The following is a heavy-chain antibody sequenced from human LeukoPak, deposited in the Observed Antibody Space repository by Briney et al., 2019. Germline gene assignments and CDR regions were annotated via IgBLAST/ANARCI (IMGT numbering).Heavy chain of an antibody. V-gene: IGHV3-48*02. J-gene: IGHJ4*02. D-gene: IGHD6-25*01. CDR2: ISISSSTT. CDR3: ARGIDSSGWYFDY. Sequence: GGSLRLSCAASGFTFSSYTMNWVRQAPGKGLELISYISISSSTTYYADSVKGRFAISRDNAKNSVYLQMNSLRDEDTAVYYCARGIDSSGWYFDYWGQGTLVTVSS. CDR1: GFTFSSYT.